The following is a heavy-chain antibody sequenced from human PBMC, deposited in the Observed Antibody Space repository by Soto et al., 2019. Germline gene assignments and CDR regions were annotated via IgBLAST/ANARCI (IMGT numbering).Heavy chain of an antibody. J-gene: IGHJ4*02. D-gene: IGHD6-6*01. CDR3: ARDPFRYSSSSSFDY. CDR2: ISSSGSTI. CDR1: GFTFSDYY. V-gene: IGHV3-11*01. Sequence: QVQLVESGGGLVKPGGSLRLSCAASGFTFSDYYMSWIRQAPGKGLEWVSYISSSGSTIYYADSVKGRFTISRDNANNSLYLQMNSLRADATAVYYCARDPFRYSSSSSFDYWGQGTLVTVSS.